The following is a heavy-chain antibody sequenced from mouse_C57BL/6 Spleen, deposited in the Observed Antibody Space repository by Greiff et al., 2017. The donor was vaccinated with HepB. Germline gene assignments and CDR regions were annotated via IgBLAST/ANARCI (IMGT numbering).Heavy chain of an antibody. D-gene: IGHD1-1*01. V-gene: IGHV1-82*01. CDR1: GYAFSSSW. J-gene: IGHJ1*03. CDR3: AIITTVVATYWYFDV. Sequence: QVTLKVSGPELVKPGASVKISCKASGYAFSSSWMNWVKQRPGKGLEWIGRIYPGDGDTNYNGKFKGKATLTADKSSSTAYMQLSSLTSEDSAVYFCAIITTVVATYWYFDVWGTGTTVTVSS. CDR2: IYPGDGDT.